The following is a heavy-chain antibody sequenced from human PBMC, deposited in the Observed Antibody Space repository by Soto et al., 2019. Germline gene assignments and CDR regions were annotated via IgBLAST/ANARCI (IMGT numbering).Heavy chain of an antibody. V-gene: IGHV1-58*02. Sequence: SVKVSCKASGFTFTSSAMQWVRQARGQRLEWIGWIVVGSGNTNYAQKFQERVTITRDMSTSTAYMELSSLRSEDTAVYYCAADNYDILTGYYAPHYYGMDVWGQGTTVTV. CDR3: AADNYDILTGYYAPHYYGMDV. CDR2: IVVGSGNT. J-gene: IGHJ6*02. CDR1: GFTFTSSA. D-gene: IGHD3-9*01.